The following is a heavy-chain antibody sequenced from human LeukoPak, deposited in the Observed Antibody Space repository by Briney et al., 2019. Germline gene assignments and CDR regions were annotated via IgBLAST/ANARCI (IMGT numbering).Heavy chain of an antibody. D-gene: IGHD6-19*01. CDR3: ARVSGRVEEWLVRGWFDP. J-gene: IGHJ5*02. CDR1: GGSISSYY. CDR2: IYYSGST. Sequence: SETLSLTCTVSGGSISSYYWGWIRQPPGKGLEWIGYIYYSGSTNYNPSLKSRVTISVDTSKNQFSLKLSSVTAADTAVYYCARVSGRVEEWLVRGWFDPWGQGTLVTVSS. V-gene: IGHV4-59*01.